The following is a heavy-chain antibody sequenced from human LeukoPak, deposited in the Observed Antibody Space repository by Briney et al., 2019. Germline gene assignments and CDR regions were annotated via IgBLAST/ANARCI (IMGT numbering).Heavy chain of an antibody. D-gene: IGHD3-22*01. CDR3: ARGLHLRYYDRSGYFDY. CDR1: GYTFTNYY. J-gene: IGHJ4*02. Sequence: ASVKVSCKASGYTFTNYYMHWVRQAPGQGLEWMGLINPSGGYTNYAQKSQGRVTMTRDTSTSTVYMELSSLRSEDTAVYYCARGLHLRYYDRSGYFDYWGQGTLVTVSS. V-gene: IGHV1-46*01. CDR2: INPSGGYT.